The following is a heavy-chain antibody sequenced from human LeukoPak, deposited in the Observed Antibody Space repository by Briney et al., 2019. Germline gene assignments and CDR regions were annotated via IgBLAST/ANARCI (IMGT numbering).Heavy chain of an antibody. CDR2: ISWDGATT. CDR1: GFTFDDYT. V-gene: IGHV3-43*01. Sequence: GRSLRLSCVASGFTFDDYTMHWVRQAPGKGLEWVSLISWDGATTHYADSVKGRFTISRDNSKNSLYLQMNSLTTEDTALYYCARDPLRRVHSAEYFHHWGQGTLVTVSS. CDR3: ARDPLRRVHSAEYFHH. D-gene: IGHD1-26*01. J-gene: IGHJ1*01.